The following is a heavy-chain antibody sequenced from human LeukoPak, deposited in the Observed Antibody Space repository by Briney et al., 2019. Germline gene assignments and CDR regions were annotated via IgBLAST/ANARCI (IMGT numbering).Heavy chain of an antibody. J-gene: IGHJ4*02. D-gene: IGHD3-10*01. CDR1: GGSFSGYY. Sequence: SETLSLTCAVYGGSFSGYYWSWIRQPPGKGLEWIGEINHSGSTNYNPSLKSRVTISVDTSKNQFSLKLSSVTAADTAVYYCARYRGANGYYFDYWGQGTLVTVSS. CDR3: ARYRGANGYYFDY. V-gene: IGHV4-34*01. CDR2: INHSGST.